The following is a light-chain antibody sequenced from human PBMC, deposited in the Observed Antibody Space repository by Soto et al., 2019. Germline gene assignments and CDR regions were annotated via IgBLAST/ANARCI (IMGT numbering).Light chain of an antibody. CDR1: QSVSSNF. J-gene: IGKJ3*01. CDR3: QQRSSWPFT. Sequence: EIVLTQSPGTLSLSPGERATLSCRASQSVSSNFLAWYQEKPGQAPRLLIYGASHRATGIPDRFSGSGSGTGFTLTISRLEPEDFAVYYCQQRSSWPFTFGPGTKVDIK. CDR2: GAS. V-gene: IGKV3D-20*02.